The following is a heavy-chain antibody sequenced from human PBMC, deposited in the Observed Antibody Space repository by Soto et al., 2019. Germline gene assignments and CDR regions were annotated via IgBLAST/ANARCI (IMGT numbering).Heavy chain of an antibody. J-gene: IGHJ3*02. D-gene: IGHD5-18*01. V-gene: IGHV1-18*01. CDR1: GYTFTSYG. Sequence: ASVKVSCKASGYTFTSYGISWVRQAPGQGLEWMGWISAYNGNTNYAQKLQGKVTMTTDTSTSTAYMELRSLRSDDTAVYYCARERIGYSYGYRVNDAFDIWGQGTMVTVSS. CDR3: ARERIGYSYGYRVNDAFDI. CDR2: ISAYNGNT.